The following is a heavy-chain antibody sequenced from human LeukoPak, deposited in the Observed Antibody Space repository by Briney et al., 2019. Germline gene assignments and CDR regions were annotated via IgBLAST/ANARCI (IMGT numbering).Heavy chain of an antibody. J-gene: IGHJ3*02. V-gene: IGHV3-23*01. CDR2: ISGSGGST. Sequence: GESLRLSCAASGFTFSSYGMSWVRQAPGKGLEWVSAISGSGGSTYYADSVKGRFTISRDNSKNTLYLQMNSLRAEDTAVYYCARDGYSEGDDAFDIWGQGTMVTVSS. D-gene: IGHD5-12*01. CDR3: ARDGYSEGDDAFDI. CDR1: GFTFSSYG.